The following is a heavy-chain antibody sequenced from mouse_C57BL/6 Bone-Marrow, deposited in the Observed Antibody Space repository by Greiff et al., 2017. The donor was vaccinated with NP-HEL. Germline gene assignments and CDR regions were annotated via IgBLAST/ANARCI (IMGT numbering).Heavy chain of an antibody. J-gene: IGHJ4*01. CDR3: ARISITTVVATDYAMDY. Sequence: VQLKESGPGLVKPSQSLSLTCSVTGYSITSGYYWNWIRQFPGNKLEWMGYISYDGSNNYNPSLKNRISITRDTSKNQFFLKLNSVTTEDTATYYCARISITTVVATDYAMDYWGQGTSVTVSS. CDR1: GYSITSGYY. CDR2: ISYDGSN. D-gene: IGHD1-1*01. V-gene: IGHV3-6*01.